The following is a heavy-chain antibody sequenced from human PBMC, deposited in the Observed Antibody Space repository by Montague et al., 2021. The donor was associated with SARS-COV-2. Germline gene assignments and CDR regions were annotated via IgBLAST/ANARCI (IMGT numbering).Heavy chain of an antibody. CDR1: GFTFSNYD. J-gene: IGHJ3*02. V-gene: IGHV3-48*03. CDR3: TRDYRSIVGDGLDI. D-gene: IGHD3-16*02. Sequence: SLRLSCAASGFTFSNYDMNWVRQASGKGPEWISYISTSAYTTSYAGSVKGRFTISRDNGKNSPYLQMNSLRVEDTAVYYCTRDYRSIVGDGLDIWGQGTKVTVSS. CDR2: ISTSAYTT.